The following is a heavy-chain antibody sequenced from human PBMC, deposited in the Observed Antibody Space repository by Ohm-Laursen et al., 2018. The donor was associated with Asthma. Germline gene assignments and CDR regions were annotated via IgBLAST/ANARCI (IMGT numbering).Heavy chain of an antibody. CDR3: ASYGDSSDY. D-gene: IGHD4-17*01. Sequence: SLRLSCSASGFTFSDYFMHWVRQGPGEGLVWISHIFPDGRRTNYADSVKGRFTISRDNSKNTLYLQMNSLRAEDTAVYYCASYGDSSDYWGQGTLVTVSS. V-gene: IGHV3-74*01. CDR2: IFPDGRRT. CDR1: GFTFSDYF. J-gene: IGHJ4*02.